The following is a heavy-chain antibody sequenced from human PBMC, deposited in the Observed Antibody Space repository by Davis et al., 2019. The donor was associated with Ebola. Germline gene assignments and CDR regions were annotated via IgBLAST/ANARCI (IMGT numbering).Heavy chain of an antibody. CDR3: TKGENPYSSGWYYFDY. V-gene: IGHV3-48*03. CDR1: GFSFSGYP. CDR2: ITDSGTGT. D-gene: IGHD6-19*01. Sequence: PGGSLRLSCAASGFSFSGYPMNWVRQAPGKGLEWISHITDSGTGTYYADSVTGRFTISRDNAKNSLYLQMNSLRAEDTALYYCTKGENPYSSGWYYFDYWGQGTLVTVSS. J-gene: IGHJ4*02.